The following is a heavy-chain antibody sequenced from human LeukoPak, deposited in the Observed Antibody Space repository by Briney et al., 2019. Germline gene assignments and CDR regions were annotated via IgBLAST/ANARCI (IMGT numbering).Heavy chain of an antibody. Sequence: GGSLRLSCAASGFTFSSYGMHWVRQAPGKGLEWVAVISYDGSNKYYADSVKGRFTISRDNSKNTLYLQMNSLRAEDTAVYYCARDRYYYDSSTYYDYFDCWGQGTLVTVSS. V-gene: IGHV3-30*03. CDR3: ARDRYYYDSSTYYDYFDC. D-gene: IGHD3-22*01. CDR1: GFTFSSYG. J-gene: IGHJ4*02. CDR2: ISYDGSNK.